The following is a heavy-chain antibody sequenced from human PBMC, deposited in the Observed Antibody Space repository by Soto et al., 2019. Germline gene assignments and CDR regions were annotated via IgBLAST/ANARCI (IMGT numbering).Heavy chain of an antibody. D-gene: IGHD5-12*01. Sequence: QVHLVQSGAEVKKPGSSVNVSCKASGGTFSNYAITWVRQAPGQGLEWVGRIIPIFGTTNVAQKFQGRVTITADESTTTAYTELSGLRSDDTAVYYCAKDGGADGYFGNWLDPWGQGTLVTVSS. CDR1: GGTFSNYA. J-gene: IGHJ5*02. CDR3: AKDGGADGYFGNWLDP. CDR2: IIPIFGTT. V-gene: IGHV1-69*15.